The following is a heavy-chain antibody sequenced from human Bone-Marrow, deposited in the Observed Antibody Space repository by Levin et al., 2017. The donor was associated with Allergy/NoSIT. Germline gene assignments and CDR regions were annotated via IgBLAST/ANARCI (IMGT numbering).Heavy chain of an antibody. CDR2: MYHGGTS. Sequence: ESLKISCVVSGYSIGSGYYWGWIRQPPGKGLEWIGNMYHGGTSYYNPSLKSRVTISLDTSNNEVSLKLTSVTAADTAVYFCARAEMSGKFGMDVWGQGTAVTVSS. J-gene: IGHJ6*02. D-gene: IGHD5-24*01. CDR1: GYSIGSGYY. CDR3: ARAEMSGKFGMDV. V-gene: IGHV4-38-2*01.